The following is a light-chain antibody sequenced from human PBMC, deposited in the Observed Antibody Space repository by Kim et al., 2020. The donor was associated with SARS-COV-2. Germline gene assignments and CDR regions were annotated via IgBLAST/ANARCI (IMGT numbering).Light chain of an antibody. J-gene: IGKJ4*01. Sequence: CPGERASLSCRASQSVSNSYLAWYQQKPGQAPRLLIYSASTRATGIPARFSGSGSGTEFTLTISSLQSEDFAVYYCQQYSNWPLTIGGGTKVDIK. CDR1: QSVSNSY. CDR2: SAS. V-gene: IGKV3-15*01. CDR3: QQYSNWPLT.